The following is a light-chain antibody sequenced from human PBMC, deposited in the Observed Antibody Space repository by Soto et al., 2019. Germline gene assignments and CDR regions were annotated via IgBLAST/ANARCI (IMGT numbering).Light chain of an antibody. CDR3: CSYAGSYTFYV. J-gene: IGLJ1*01. CDR1: SSDVGGYNY. CDR2: DVS. Sequence: QSALTQPHSVSGSPGQSVTISCTGTSSDVGGYNYVSWYQQHPGKAPKLMIYDVSKRPSGVPDRFSGSKSGNTASLTISGLQAEDEADYYCCSYAGSYTFYVFGTGTKVTVL. V-gene: IGLV2-11*01.